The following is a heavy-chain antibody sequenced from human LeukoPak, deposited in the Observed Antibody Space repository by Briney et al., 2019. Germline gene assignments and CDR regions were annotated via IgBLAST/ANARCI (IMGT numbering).Heavy chain of an antibody. CDR1: GGSFSGYY. CDR2: INHSGST. Sequence: SETLSLTCAVYGGSFSGYYWSWIRQPPGKGLEWIGEINHSGSTNYNPSLKSRVTISVDTSKNQFSLKLSSVTAAGTAVYYCVRQNSDYYYYYLDVWGEGTTVIVSS. CDR3: VRQNSDYYYYYLDV. J-gene: IGHJ6*03. D-gene: IGHD1-7*01. V-gene: IGHV4-34*01.